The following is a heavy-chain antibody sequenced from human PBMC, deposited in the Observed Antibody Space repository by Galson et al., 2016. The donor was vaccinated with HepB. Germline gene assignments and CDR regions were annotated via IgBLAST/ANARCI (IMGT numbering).Heavy chain of an antibody. V-gene: IGHV4-61*01. CDR3: AGGHDFWSGPFDY. Sequence: SETLSLTCTVSGGSVSSSSYCWNWIRQPPGKGLEWIGYIYYSGNTIYNPSLKSRVTISVDTSKNQISLKLSSVTAADTAVYYCAGGHDFWSGPFDYWGQGNLVTVSS. D-gene: IGHD3-3*01. CDR1: GGSVSSSSYC. CDR2: IYYSGNT. J-gene: IGHJ4*02.